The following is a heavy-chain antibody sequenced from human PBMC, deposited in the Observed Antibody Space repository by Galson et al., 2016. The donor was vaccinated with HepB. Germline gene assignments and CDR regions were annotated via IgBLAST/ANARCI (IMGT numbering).Heavy chain of an antibody. J-gene: IGHJ4*02. Sequence: QSGAEVKKPGESLKISCKASGYRFYDYWIAWVRHTPGIGLECMGIIYPGDSDTRYSPSFQGQVTISADRSIDTAYLQWSSLRASDTSMYYCARLLKRDHTRNGGLGYWGQGTLVTVSS. V-gene: IGHV5-51*01. CDR1: GYRFYDYW. CDR3: ARLLKRDHTRNGGLGY. D-gene: IGHD2-8*01. CDR2: IYPGDSDT.